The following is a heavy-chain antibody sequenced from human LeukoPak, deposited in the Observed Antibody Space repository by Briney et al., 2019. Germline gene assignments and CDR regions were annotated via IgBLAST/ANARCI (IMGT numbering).Heavy chain of an antibody. CDR1: GFTFSSYA. J-gene: IGHJ6*02. CDR2: ISYDGSNK. V-gene: IGHV3-30-3*01. Sequence: PGGSLRLSCAASGFTFSSYAMHWVRQAPGKGLEWVAVISYDGSNKYYADSVKGRFTISRDNSKNTLYLQMNSLRAEDTAVYYCASVKIVWFGEPPSYGMDVWGQGTTVTVSS. CDR3: ASVKIVWFGEPPSYGMDV. D-gene: IGHD3-10*01.